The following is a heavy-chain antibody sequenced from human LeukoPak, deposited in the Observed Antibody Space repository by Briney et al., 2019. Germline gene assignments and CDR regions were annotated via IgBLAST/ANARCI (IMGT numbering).Heavy chain of an antibody. J-gene: IGHJ5*02. CDR2: IYYSGST. CDR3: ARLSWRYCSSTSCLNWFDP. D-gene: IGHD2-2*01. CDR1: GGSISSSSYY. V-gene: IGHV4-39*01. Sequence: SETLSLTCTVSGGSISSSSYYWGWIRQPPGKGLEWIGSIYYSGSTYYNPSLKSRVTISVDTSKNQFSLKLSSVTAADTAVYYCARLSWRYCSSTSCLNWFDPWGQGTLVTVSS.